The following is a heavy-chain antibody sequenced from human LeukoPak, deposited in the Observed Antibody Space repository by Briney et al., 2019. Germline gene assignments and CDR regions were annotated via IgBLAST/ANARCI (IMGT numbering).Heavy chain of an antibody. V-gene: IGHV4-39*07. CDR3: ARAQSNQMATKI. J-gene: IGHJ4*02. CDR2: IYYDGSA. Sequence: PSETLSLTCTVSGGSITSSSHYWGWIRQPPGQGLQWIGLIYYDGSAYYNLSLKSRLTISIDTSKNQFSLKLSSVTAADTAVYYCARAQSNQMATKIWGQGTLVTVSS. D-gene: IGHD5-24*01. CDR1: GGSITSSSHY.